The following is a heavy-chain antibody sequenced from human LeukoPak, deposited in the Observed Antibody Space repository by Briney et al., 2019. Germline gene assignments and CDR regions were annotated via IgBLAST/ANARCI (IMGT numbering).Heavy chain of an antibody. D-gene: IGHD3-16*01. CDR2: INTNTGNP. J-gene: IGHJ4*02. Sequence: ASVKVSCKASGYTFTSYAMNWVRQAPGQGLEWMGWINTNTGNPTYVQGFTERFVFSLDTSVTTAYLQISNLKTEDTAVYYCARHDNDDDFDYWGQGTLVTVSS. V-gene: IGHV7-4-1*02. CDR1: GYTFTSYA. CDR3: ARHDNDDDFDY.